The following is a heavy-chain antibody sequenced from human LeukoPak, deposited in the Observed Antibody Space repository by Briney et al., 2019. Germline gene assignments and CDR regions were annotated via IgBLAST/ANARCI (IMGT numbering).Heavy chain of an antibody. V-gene: IGHV3-43D*03. CDR2: ITWDGGST. D-gene: IGHD3-3*01. Sequence: GGSLRLSCAASGFTFDDYAMHWVRQASGKGLEWVSHITWDGGSTHYADSVEGRFTISRDNRENSLYLQMNSLRPEDTALYYCARHNYDFWSVYMDVWGKGTTVTVSS. CDR3: ARHNYDFWSVYMDV. J-gene: IGHJ6*03. CDR1: GFTFDDYA.